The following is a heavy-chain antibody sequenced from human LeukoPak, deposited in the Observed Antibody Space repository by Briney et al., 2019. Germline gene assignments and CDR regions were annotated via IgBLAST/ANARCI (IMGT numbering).Heavy chain of an antibody. Sequence: GGSLRLSCGASGFTFSSYAMSWVRQAPGKGLEWVSGISGSGDRRNYADSVKGRFTISRDNSKNTVYLQMDSLRAEDSAVYYCAKNAGYSYGLYYFDYWGQGTLVTVSS. J-gene: IGHJ4*02. V-gene: IGHV3-23*01. CDR2: ISGSGDRR. CDR1: GFTFSSYA. CDR3: AKNAGYSYGLYYFDY. D-gene: IGHD5-18*01.